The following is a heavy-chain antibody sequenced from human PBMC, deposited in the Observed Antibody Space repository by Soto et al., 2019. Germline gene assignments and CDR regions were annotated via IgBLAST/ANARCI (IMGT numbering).Heavy chain of an antibody. V-gene: IGHV1-2*02. J-gene: IGHJ5*02. CDR2: INPNNGAT. CDR1: RYIFTAYF. CDR3: ASHAPGARFDP. Sequence: ASVKVSCKAPRYIFTAYFMHWVRQAPGQGLEWMGWINPNNGATHYGLSFQGRVTMTRDTSISTAYMELSSLRSDDTAVYYCASHAPGARFDPWGQGTLVTVSS.